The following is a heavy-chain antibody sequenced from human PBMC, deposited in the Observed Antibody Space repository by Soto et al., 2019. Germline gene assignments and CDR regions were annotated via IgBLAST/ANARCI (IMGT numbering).Heavy chain of an antibody. CDR1: GGTFSSYA. CDR2: IVPFIDTT. D-gene: IGHD6-13*01. J-gene: IGHJ4*02. Sequence: QVQLVQSGAEVKKPGSSVKVSCKTSGGTFSSYAISWVRQAPGQGLEWMGGIVPFIDTTNYAQSFQGRVTINADKSTSTVHMELSGLRPEDTGVYYCARGSFSSSWRFDYWGQGTLVTVSS. V-gene: IGHV1-69*06. CDR3: ARGSFSSSWRFDY.